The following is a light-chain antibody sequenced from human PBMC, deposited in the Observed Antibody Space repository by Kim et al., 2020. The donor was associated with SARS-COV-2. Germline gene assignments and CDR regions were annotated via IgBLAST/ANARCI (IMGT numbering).Light chain of an antibody. CDR3: QQYKSYRT. V-gene: IGKV1-5*01. Sequence: SSVADGVTLTCRAGRSITSRLAWYPQKPGKAPKLLSYDASSLQSGASSRFAGSGSGTEFTLTISSLQPDDFANYYCQQYKSYRTFGQGTKVDIK. J-gene: IGKJ1*01. CDR2: DAS. CDR1: RSITSR.